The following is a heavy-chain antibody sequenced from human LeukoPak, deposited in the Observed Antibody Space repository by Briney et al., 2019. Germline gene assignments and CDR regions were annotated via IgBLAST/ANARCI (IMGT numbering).Heavy chain of an antibody. Sequence: ASVKVSCKASGYTFTGYYMHWLRQAPGQGLEWMGWISAYNGNTNYAQKLQGRVTMTTDTSTSTAYMELRSLRSDDTAVYYCARDRFRTSGYQAYWGQGTLVTVSS. D-gene: IGHD3-3*01. J-gene: IGHJ4*02. CDR1: GYTFTGYY. CDR2: ISAYNGNT. CDR3: ARDRFRTSGYQAY. V-gene: IGHV1-18*04.